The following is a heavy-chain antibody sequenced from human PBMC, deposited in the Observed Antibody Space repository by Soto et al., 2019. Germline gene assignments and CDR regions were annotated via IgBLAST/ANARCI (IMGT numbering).Heavy chain of an antibody. Sequence: VQLVESGGGVVQPGRSLRLSCAASGFTFSSYSMNWVRQAPGKGLEWVSSISSTSSYIYYADSVRGRFTISRDNAKNSLYLQLNSLRAEDTAVYYCARDPSYFDFWGQGTLVTVSS. CDR2: ISSTSSYI. CDR3: ARDPSYFDF. J-gene: IGHJ4*02. CDR1: GFTFSSYS. V-gene: IGHV3-21*01.